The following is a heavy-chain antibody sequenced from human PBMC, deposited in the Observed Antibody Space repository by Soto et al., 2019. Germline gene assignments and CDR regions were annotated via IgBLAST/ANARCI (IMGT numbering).Heavy chain of an antibody. Sequence: GGSMRLSCAASGFTFNAYAMTWVRQAPGKGLEWVSAIGGSGGNRYHADSVRGRFTISRDNSKDTVDLQMNSLRVEDTAVYYCARVASDYINSVDNWGQGILVTVSS. J-gene: IGHJ4*02. V-gene: IGHV3-23*01. D-gene: IGHD4-4*01. CDR3: ARVASDYINSVDN. CDR1: GFTFNAYA. CDR2: IGGSGGNR.